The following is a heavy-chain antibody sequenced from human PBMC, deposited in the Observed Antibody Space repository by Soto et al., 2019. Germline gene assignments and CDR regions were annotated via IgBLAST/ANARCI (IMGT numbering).Heavy chain of an antibody. CDR1: GFTFRNYG. D-gene: IGHD3-22*01. J-gene: IGHJ4*02. CDR3: AKRYYDSSARYFDY. V-gene: IGHV3-23*01. CDR2: FGGNGGST. Sequence: PGGSLRLSCAASGFTFRNYGMSWFRQAPGKGLEWVSTFGGNGGSTYYADSVKGRFTISRDNSKNTLYLQMNSLRAEDTAVYYCAKRYYDSSARYFDYWGQGTLVTVSS.